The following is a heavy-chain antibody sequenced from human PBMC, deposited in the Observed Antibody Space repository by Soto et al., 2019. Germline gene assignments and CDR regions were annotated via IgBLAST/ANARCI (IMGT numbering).Heavy chain of an antibody. V-gene: IGHV3-23*01. J-gene: IGHJ4*02. CDR3: AKGDVYDGGVWLPDY. CDR2: IVGSGDA. CDR1: GFTFSTRA. Sequence: GGSLRLSCVASGFTFSTRAMMWVRQAPGKGLEWVSGIVGSGDAFHADSVKGRFTISKDNSKNTLYLQMNGLRAEDTAVYFCAKGDVYDGGVWLPDYWGQGTLVTVS. D-gene: IGHD5-12*01.